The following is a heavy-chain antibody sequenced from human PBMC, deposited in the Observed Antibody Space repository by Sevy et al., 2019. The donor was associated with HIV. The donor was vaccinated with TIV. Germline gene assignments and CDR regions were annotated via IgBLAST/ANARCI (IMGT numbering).Heavy chain of an antibody. J-gene: IGHJ4*02. D-gene: IGHD2-2*03. Sequence: APVKVSCKTSGYTFTNYGITWVRQAPGQGLEWMGWISPYNGNTNYAQKLQGRVTMTTDTSTNTAYMEVRTLKSDDTAVYYCARTRKWMDIHYFDYWGQGTLVTVSS. CDR3: ARTRKWMDIHYFDY. CDR1: GYTFTNYG. CDR2: ISPYNGNT. V-gene: IGHV1-18*01.